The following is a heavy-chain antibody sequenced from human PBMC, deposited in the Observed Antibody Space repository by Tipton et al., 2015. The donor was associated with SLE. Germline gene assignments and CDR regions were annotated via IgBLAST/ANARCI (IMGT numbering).Heavy chain of an antibody. CDR2: IFHSGST. CDR3: ARDGSFSSSRYFDY. Sequence: TLSLTCAVSGYFISSGYYWGCIRQPPGEGLEGIGSIFHSGSTYYNPSPKSRVTISVDTSKKQFSLNLSSVTAAGAAVYYCARDGSFSSSRYFDYWGQGTLVTVSS. J-gene: IGHJ4*02. V-gene: IGHV4-38-2*02. CDR1: GYFISSGYY. D-gene: IGHD6-13*01.